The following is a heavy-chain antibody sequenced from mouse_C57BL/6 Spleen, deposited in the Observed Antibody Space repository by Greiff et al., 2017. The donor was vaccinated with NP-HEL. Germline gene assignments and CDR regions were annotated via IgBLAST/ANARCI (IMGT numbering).Heavy chain of an antibody. CDR2: ISSGGDYI. V-gene: IGHV5S21*01. D-gene: IGHD2-3*01. Sequence: EVMLVESGEGLVKPGGSLKLSCAASGFTFSSYAMSWVRQTPEKRLEWVAYISSGGDYIYYADTVKGRFTISRDNARNTLYLQMSSLKSEDTAMYYCTRPYDGYRYFDVWGTGTTVTVSS. CDR1: GFTFSSYA. J-gene: IGHJ1*03. CDR3: TRPYDGYRYFDV.